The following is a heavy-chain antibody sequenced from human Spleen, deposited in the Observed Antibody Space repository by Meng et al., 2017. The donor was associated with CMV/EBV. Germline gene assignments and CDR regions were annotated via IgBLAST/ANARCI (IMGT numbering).Heavy chain of an antibody. CDR2: IYYSGST. J-gene: IGHJ4*02. V-gene: IGHV4-61*01. CDR3: ASGYSGYDFSDY. Sequence: TGSGGSVSSGSYYWSWIRQPPGKGLEWIGYIYYSGSTNYNPSLKSRVTISVDTSKNQFSLKLSSVTAADTAVYYCASGYSGYDFSDYWGQGTLVTVSS. CDR1: GGSVSSGSYY. D-gene: IGHD5-12*01.